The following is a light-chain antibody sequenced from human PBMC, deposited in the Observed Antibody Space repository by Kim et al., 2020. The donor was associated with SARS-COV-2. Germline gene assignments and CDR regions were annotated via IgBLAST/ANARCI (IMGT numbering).Light chain of an antibody. CDR1: QGISSY. Sequence: ATVGDRVTITCRGSQGISSYLAWYQQKPGKAPNLLIYAASTLQSGVPSRFSGSGSGTEFTLTISSLQPEDFATYYCQQVNSYPITFGQGTRLEIK. CDR2: AAS. V-gene: IGKV1-9*01. CDR3: QQVNSYPIT. J-gene: IGKJ5*01.